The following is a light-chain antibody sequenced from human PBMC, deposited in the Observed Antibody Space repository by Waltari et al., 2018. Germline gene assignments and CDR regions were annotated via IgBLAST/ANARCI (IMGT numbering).Light chain of an antibody. J-gene: IGKJ2*01. CDR1: QNINTW. CDR3: QQYNSDLYT. V-gene: IGKV1-5*03. CDR2: KAS. Sequence: DIQMTQSPSTLAASVGDRITITCRASQNINTWLAWYQQKPGKAPELLIEKASVLQSGVPSRFSGSGSGTEFTLTVTSLQPDDSATYFCQQYNSDLYTFGLGTKLEIK.